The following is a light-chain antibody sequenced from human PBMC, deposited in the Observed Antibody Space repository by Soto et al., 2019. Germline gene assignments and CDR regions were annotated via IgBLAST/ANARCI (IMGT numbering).Light chain of an antibody. V-gene: IGKV3-20*01. CDR3: QHYGSSPRT. J-gene: IGKJ1*01. CDR2: GAS. Sequence: EIVLTQSPGTLSLSPGARATLSCRASQSVSNNYLAWYQHNPGQAPRLLIYGASSRATGIPDRFSGSGSGTDFTLTIGRLEPEDFAVYYCQHYGSSPRTFGQGTKVDIK. CDR1: QSVSNNY.